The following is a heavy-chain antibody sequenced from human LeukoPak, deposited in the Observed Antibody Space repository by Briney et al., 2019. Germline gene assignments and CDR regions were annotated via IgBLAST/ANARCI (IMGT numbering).Heavy chain of an antibody. V-gene: IGHV4-59*01. CDR2: IYYSGST. CDR3: ARTEGRLLWFGELSPFDY. CDR1: GGSISSYY. Sequence: SETLSLTCTVSGGSISSYYWSWIRQPPGKGLEWIGYIYYSGSTNYNPSLKSRVTISVDMSKNQFSLKLSSVTAADTAVYYCARTEGRLLWFGELSPFDYWAREPWSPSPQ. D-gene: IGHD3-10*01. J-gene: IGHJ4*02.